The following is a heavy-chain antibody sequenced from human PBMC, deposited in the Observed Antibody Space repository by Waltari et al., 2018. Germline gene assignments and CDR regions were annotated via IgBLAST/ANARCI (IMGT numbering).Heavy chain of an antibody. CDR2: INSDGSST. J-gene: IGHJ3*02. V-gene: IGHV3-74*01. Sequence: EVQLVESGGGLVQPGGSLRLSCAASGFTFSNYWMHWVRQAPGKGLVWVSHINSDGSSTNYAVSVNGRFTISRDNAKNTLYLQMNGLKAEDTAVYYCGSGQQLVRDAFDIWGQGTMVTVSS. CDR3: GSGQQLVRDAFDI. CDR1: GFTFSNYW. D-gene: IGHD6-13*01.